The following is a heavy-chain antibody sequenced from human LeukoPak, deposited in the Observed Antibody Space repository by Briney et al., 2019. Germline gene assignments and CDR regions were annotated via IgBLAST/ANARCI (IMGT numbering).Heavy chain of an antibody. J-gene: IGHJ5*02. Sequence: ASVKVSCKASGYTFTSYARHWVRQAPGQRLEWMGWINAGNGNTKYSQKFQGRVTITRDTSASTAYMELSRLRSEDTAVYYCARDPCSSSSCYYNWFDPWGQGTLVTVSS. CDR3: ARDPCSSSSCYYNWFDP. CDR2: INAGNGNT. D-gene: IGHD2-2*01. CDR1: GYTFTSYA. V-gene: IGHV1-3*01.